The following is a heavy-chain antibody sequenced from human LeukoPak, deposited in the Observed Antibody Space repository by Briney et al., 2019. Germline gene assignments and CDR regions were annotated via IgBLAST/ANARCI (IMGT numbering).Heavy chain of an antibody. CDR2: IKANSGTR. CDR1: RFAFSLFA. V-gene: IGHV3-23*01. Sequence: GWALRLSRVPSRFAFSLFAMSWLRQPPANRLEWVSTIKANSGTRSYAASVRGRFTIARDNSKNTVYLQLNTLRAEDTAVYYCAKPISGGLAVTADWFDPWGQGTLVVVSS. CDR3: AKPISGGLAVTADWFDP. D-gene: IGHD6-19*01. J-gene: IGHJ5*01.